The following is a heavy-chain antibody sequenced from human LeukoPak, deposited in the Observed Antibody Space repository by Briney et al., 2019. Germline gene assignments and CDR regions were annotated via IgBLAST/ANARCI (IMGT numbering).Heavy chain of an antibody. CDR1: GGSISSHY. CDR2: ISNSGST. V-gene: IGHV4-59*11. J-gene: IGHJ6*03. D-gene: IGHD2-15*01. Sequence: SETLSLTCTVSGGSISSHYWTWIRQSPVKGLEWIGDISNSGSTSYNPSLKGRVTISIDTSKNQFSLKLSSVTAADTAVYYCGRDALVGYFSYYYMDVWGKGTTVTVSS. CDR3: GRDALVGYFSYYYMDV.